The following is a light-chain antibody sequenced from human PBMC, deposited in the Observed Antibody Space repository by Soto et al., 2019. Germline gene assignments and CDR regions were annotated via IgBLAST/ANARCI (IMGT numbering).Light chain of an antibody. CDR2: DVS. CDR3: CSYAGSYTLWV. CDR1: SSDVGGYNY. V-gene: IGLV2-11*01. Sequence: QSALTQPRSVSGSPGQSVTISCTGTSSDVGGYNYVSWYQQHPGKAPKLMIYDVSKRPSGVPDRFSGSKSGNTASLIISGLQAEDEADYYCCSYAGSYTLWVFGGGTKLTVL. J-gene: IGLJ3*02.